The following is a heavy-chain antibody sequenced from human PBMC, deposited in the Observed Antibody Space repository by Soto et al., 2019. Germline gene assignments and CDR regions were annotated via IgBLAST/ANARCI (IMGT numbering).Heavy chain of an antibody. CDR1: GFTFSSYG. Sequence: QVQLVESGGGVVQPGRSLRLSCAASGFTFSSYGMHWVRQAPGKGLEWVAVISYDGSNKYYADSVKGRFTISRDNSKNTLYLQMNSLRAEDTAVYYCAKSGGDNWFDPGGQGTLVTVSS. CDR2: ISYDGSNK. V-gene: IGHV3-30*18. D-gene: IGHD3-16*01. CDR3: AKSGGDNWFDP. J-gene: IGHJ5*02.